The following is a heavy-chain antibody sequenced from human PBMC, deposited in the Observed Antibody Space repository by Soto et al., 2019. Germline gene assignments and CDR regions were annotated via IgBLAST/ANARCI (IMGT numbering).Heavy chain of an antibody. CDR2: IIPIFGTA. Sequence: SVKVSCKASGGTFSSYAISWVRQAPGQGLEWMGVIIPIFGTANYAQKFQGRVTITADKSTSTAYMELSSLRSEDTAVYYCARDLYDSSGSYYGMDVWGQGTTVTVSS. CDR1: GGTFSSYA. D-gene: IGHD3-22*01. J-gene: IGHJ6*02. CDR3: ARDLYDSSGSYYGMDV. V-gene: IGHV1-69*06.